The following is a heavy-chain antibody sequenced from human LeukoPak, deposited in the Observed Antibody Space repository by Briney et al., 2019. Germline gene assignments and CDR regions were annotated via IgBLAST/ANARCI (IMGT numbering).Heavy chain of an antibody. V-gene: IGHV3-74*01. Sequence: GGSLRLSCAASGFTVSSNYMSWVRQAPGKGLEWVSRINTDGSSTSYADSVKGRFTISRDNSKNTLYLQMNSLRAEDTAVYYCAKLSQSQYYMDVWGKGTTVTVSS. D-gene: IGHD2-15*01. CDR1: GFTVSSNY. CDR3: AKLSQSQYYMDV. J-gene: IGHJ6*03. CDR2: INTDGSST.